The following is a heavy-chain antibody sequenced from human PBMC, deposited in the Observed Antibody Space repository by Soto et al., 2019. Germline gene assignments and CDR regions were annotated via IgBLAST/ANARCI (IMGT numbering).Heavy chain of an antibody. CDR1: GFTFDDYS. Sequence: PGGSLRLSCAASGFTFDDYSMHWVRQAPGKGLEWVSGISWNSGSIGYADSVKGRFTISRDNAKNSLYLQMNSLRAEDTALYYCAKEHYDMLTGSLFDYWGQGTLVTVSS. CDR2: ISWNSGSI. D-gene: IGHD3-9*01. V-gene: IGHV3-9*01. J-gene: IGHJ4*02. CDR3: AKEHYDMLTGSLFDY.